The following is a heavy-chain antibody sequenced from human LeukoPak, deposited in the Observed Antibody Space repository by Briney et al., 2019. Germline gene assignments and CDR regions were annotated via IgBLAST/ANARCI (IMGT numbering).Heavy chain of an antibody. D-gene: IGHD3-22*01. V-gene: IGHV4-61*02. Sequence: PSQTLSLTCTVSGDSISSGDYYWSWIRQPAGKRLEWIGRISSSGSTKYNPSLKSRTTISVDTSKYQFSRKLSSVTAANTAVYFCARGPYSYDSSGAFDIWGKGTMVTVSS. J-gene: IGHJ3*02. CDR2: ISSSGST. CDR3: ARGPYSYDSSGAFDI. CDR1: GDSISSGDYY.